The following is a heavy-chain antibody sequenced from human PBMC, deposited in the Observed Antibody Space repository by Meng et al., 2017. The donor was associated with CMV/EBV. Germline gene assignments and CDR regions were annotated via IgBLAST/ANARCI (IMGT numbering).Heavy chain of an antibody. CDR2: ISAYNGNT. V-gene: IGHV1-18*01. J-gene: IGHJ6*02. D-gene: IGHD3-9*01. CDR3: ARGGIRYPYYYGMDV. CDR1: GYTFTSYG. Sequence: ASVKVSCKASGYTFTSYGISWVRQAPGQGLEWMGWISAYNGNTNYAQKLQGRVTMTTDTSTSTAYMELRSLRPDDTAVYYCARGGIRYPYYYGMDVWGQGTTVTVSS.